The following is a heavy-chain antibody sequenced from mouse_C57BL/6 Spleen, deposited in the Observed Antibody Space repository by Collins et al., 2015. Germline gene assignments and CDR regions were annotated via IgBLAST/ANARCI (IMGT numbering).Heavy chain of an antibody. D-gene: IGHD6-5*01. CDR3: ARDGLFPFDY. V-gene: IGHV5-4*01. CDR1: GFTFSDYA. CDR2: ISAGGNYT. J-gene: IGHJ2*01. Sequence: EVQLVESGGGLVKPGGSLKLSYAASGFTFSDYAMSWVRQTPERRLEWVATISAGGNYTYYPDNGGGRFTISRDNAKNNLYLQMNRLKSEDTAMYYCARDGLFPFDYWGQGSTLTVSS.